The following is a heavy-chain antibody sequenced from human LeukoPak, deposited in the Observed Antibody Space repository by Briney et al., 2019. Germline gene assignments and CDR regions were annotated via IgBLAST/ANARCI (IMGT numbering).Heavy chain of an antibody. D-gene: IGHD2-2*01. Sequence: PGGSLRLSCAASGLTFSSYSMNWVRQAPGKGLEWVSAISSSSSYIYYADSVKGRFSISRDNAKNSLYLQMNSLRAEDTAVYYCARDRGYCRGTTCYAYYFDSWGQGTLVTVSS. CDR1: GLTFSSYS. CDR3: ARDRGYCRGTTCYAYYFDS. V-gene: IGHV3-21*01. J-gene: IGHJ4*02. CDR2: ISSSSSYI.